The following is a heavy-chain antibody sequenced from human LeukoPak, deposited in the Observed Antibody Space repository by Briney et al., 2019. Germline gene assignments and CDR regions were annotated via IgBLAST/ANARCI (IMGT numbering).Heavy chain of an antibody. J-gene: IGHJ4*02. Sequence: QPGGSLRLSCAASGFTFSSYAMSWVRQAPGKGLEWVSAITGSGGNTYYADSVKGRFTISRDNSKNTLYLQMNSLRAEDTAVYYCAKRVSGWYQIDYWGQGTLVTVSS. CDR3: AKRVSGWYQIDY. D-gene: IGHD6-19*01. V-gene: IGHV3-23*01. CDR1: GFTFSSYA. CDR2: ITGSGGNT.